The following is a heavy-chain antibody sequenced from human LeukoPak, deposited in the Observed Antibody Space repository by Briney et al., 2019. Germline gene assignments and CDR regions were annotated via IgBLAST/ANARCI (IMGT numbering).Heavy chain of an antibody. Sequence: SGGSLRLSCAASGFTFSDHYMDWVRQAAGKGLEWIGRIRNKVNGNTTEYAASVKGRFTISRDDSKNSLYLQMNSLKTEDTAVYYCARSRSYYPFDIWGQGTMVTVSS. CDR2: IRNKVNGNTT. CDR1: GFTFSDHY. V-gene: IGHV3-72*01. J-gene: IGHJ3*02. D-gene: IGHD1-26*01. CDR3: ARSRSYYPFDI.